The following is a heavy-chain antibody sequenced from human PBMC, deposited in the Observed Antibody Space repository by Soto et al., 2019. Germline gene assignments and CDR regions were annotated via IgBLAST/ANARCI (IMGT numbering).Heavy chain of an antibody. J-gene: IGHJ4*02. D-gene: IGHD6-6*01. CDR2: IYHSGST. CDR1: GGSFSGYY. Sequence: PSETLSLTCAVYGGSFSGYYWSWIRQPPGKGLEWIGEIYHSGSTNYNPSLKSRVTISVDKSKNQFSLKLSSVTAADTAVYYCAKCITALGPIDYWGQGTLVTVSS. CDR3: AKCITALGPIDY. V-gene: IGHV4-34*01.